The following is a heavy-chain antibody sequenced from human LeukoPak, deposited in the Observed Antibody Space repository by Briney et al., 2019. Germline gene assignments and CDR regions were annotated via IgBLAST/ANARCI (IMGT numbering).Heavy chain of an antibody. CDR2: IKSKTDGGTT. J-gene: IGHJ3*02. D-gene: IGHD5-18*01. CDR1: GFTFSSYW. CDR3: TTEKIGYSYGPRKDAFDI. V-gene: IGHV3-15*01. Sequence: PGGSLRLSCAASGFTFSSYWMSWVRQAPGKGLEWVGRIKSKTDGGTTDYAAPVKGRFTISRDDSKNTLYLQMNSLKTEDTAVYYCTTEKIGYSYGPRKDAFDIWGQGTMVTVSS.